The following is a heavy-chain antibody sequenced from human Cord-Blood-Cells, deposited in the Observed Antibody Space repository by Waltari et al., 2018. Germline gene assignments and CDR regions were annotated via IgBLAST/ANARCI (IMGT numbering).Heavy chain of an antibody. D-gene: IGHD2-2*01. CDR3: ATVRDCSSTSCYAFDI. V-gene: IGHV1-24*01. CDR2: FDPEEGET. J-gene: IGHJ3*02. Sequence: QVQLVQSGAEVKKPGASVKVSCKVSGYTLTELSMHWVRPAPGKGLEWMGVFDPEEGETIYEQKFQGRVTMTEDTSTDTAYMELSSLRSEDTAVYYCATVRDCSSTSCYAFDIWGQGTMVTVSS. CDR1: GYTLTELS.